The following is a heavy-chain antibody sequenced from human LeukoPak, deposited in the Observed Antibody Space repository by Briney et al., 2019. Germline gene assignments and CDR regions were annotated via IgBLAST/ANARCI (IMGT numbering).Heavy chain of an antibody. CDR1: GLTFSRSG. D-gene: IGHD2-2*01. V-gene: IGHV3-33*06. CDR3: AESPYSGTSPYYYFYYMDV. J-gene: IGHJ6*03. CDR2: IWSDGSNK. Sequence: GGSLRLSCAVSGLTFSRSGMHWVRQAPGKGLEWVAMIWSDGSNKYYADSVKGRFTISRDNSKDTLYLQMNSLRAEDTAVYYCAESPYSGTSPYYYFYYMDVWGKGTTVTVSS.